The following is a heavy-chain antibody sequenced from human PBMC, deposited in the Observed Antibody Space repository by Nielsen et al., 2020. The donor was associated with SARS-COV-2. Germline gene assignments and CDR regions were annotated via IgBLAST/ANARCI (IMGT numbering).Heavy chain of an antibody. CDR1: GGSISTGSHY. CDR3: VRIDMATISVDY. CDR2: IYHSGST. J-gene: IGHJ4*02. D-gene: IGHD5-24*01. Sequence: GSLRLSCIVSGGSISTGSHYWSWIRQPPGKGLEWIGSIYHSGSTSYNPSLKSRVTISVDTSKNQFSLKVNSVTAADTAVYYCVRIDMATISVDYWGRGTLVTVSS. V-gene: IGHV4-39*07.